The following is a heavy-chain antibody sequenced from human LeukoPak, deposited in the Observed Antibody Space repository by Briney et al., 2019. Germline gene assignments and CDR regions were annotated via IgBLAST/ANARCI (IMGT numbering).Heavy chain of an antibody. J-gene: IGHJ3*02. Sequence: SETLSLTCTVSGGSISSSSYYWGWIRQPPGKGLEWIGSIYYSGSTYYNPSLKSRVTISVDTSKNQFSLKLSSVTAADTAVYYCAREGSYGYGRDAFDIWGQGTMVTVSS. D-gene: IGHD5-18*01. CDR3: AREGSYGYGRDAFDI. V-gene: IGHV4-39*02. CDR1: GGSISSSSYY. CDR2: IYYSGST.